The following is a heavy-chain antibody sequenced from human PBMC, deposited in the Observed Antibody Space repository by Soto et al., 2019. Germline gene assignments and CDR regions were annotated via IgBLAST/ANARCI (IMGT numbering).Heavy chain of an antibody. Sequence: QVQLQESGPGLVKPSGTLPLPCAVSCGSITSNHAWSWVRQAPGKGLEWIGEIDYWGRTTYNPSLKSRVTTSVDKAKNHFTLSLRSVTAAEPAVYYCTRGGYWKFDSWGQGTLVIVSS. J-gene: IGHJ4*02. D-gene: IGHD1-1*01. CDR1: CGSITSNHA. CDR2: IDYWGRT. CDR3: TRGGYWKFDS. V-gene: IGHV4-4*02.